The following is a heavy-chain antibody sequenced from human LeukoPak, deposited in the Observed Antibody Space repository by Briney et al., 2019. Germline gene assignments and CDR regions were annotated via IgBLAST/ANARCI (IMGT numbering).Heavy chain of an antibody. V-gene: IGHV1-69*05. J-gene: IGHJ3*02. CDR1: GGTFSSYA. D-gene: IGHD6-19*01. CDR3: ARGYSSGWYGAFDI. Sequence: GASVKVSCKASGGTFSSYAISWVRQAPGQGLEWMGGIIPIFGTANYAQKFQGRVTITTDESTSTAYMELSSLRSEDTAVYYCARGYSSGWYGAFDIWGQGTMGTVSS. CDR2: IIPIFGTA.